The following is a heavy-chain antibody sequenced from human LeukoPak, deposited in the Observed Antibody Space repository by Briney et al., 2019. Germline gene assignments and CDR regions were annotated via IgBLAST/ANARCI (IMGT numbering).Heavy chain of an antibody. CDR1: GGSISSSHW. CDR2: ISLTGLT. Sequence: SETLSLTCAVSGGSISSSHWWSWVRQPPGKGLEWIGEISLTGLTHYNPSLESRVTVSLDKSKNQLSLNLTSVTAADTAVYYCSRENGAFSPFGYWGQGILVTVLS. V-gene: IGHV4-4*02. J-gene: IGHJ4*02. CDR3: SRENGAFSPFGY. D-gene: IGHD2-8*01.